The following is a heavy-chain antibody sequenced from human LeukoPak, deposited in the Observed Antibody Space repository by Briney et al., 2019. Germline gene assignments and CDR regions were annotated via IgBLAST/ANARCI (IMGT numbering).Heavy chain of an antibody. CDR3: ARASNDISGYVYYYYMDV. J-gene: IGHJ6*03. Sequence: GGSLRLSCAASGFTFSSYWMSWVRQAPGKGLEWVANIKQDGSEKYFVDSVKGRFTISRDNAKNSLYLQMNSLRAEDTAVYYCARASNDISGYVYYYYMDVWGKGTTVTISS. D-gene: IGHD3-22*01. CDR2: IKQDGSEK. CDR1: GFTFSSYW. V-gene: IGHV3-7*01.